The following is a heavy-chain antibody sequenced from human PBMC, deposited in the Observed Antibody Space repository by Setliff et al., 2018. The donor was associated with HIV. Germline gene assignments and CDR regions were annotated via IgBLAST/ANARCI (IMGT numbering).Heavy chain of an antibody. CDR1: GYSFTTYG. D-gene: IGHD6-19*01. Sequence: ASVKVSCKTSGYSFTTYGISWVRQAPGHGLEWMGWISPYNGHTKSAQTFQGRVTMTIATSTTSAYMELRSLRSDDTAVYFCARLGSGWSDSYYYAMDVWGQGTTVTVSS. V-gene: IGHV1-18*01. CDR3: ARLGSGWSDSYYYAMDV. CDR2: ISPYNGHT. J-gene: IGHJ6*02.